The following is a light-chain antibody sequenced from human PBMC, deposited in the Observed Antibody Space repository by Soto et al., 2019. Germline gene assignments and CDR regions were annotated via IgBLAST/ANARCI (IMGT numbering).Light chain of an antibody. CDR3: SSYTSSSTWV. CDR2: KDD. V-gene: IGLV1-47*01. Sequence: QSVLTQTPSASGTPGQRVTISCSGSNSNIESNYVYWYQQFPGTAPKVLIYKDDQRPSGVSNRFSGSKSGNTASLTISGLQAEDEADYYCSSYTSSSTWVFGGGTQLTVL. CDR1: NSNIESNY. J-gene: IGLJ3*02.